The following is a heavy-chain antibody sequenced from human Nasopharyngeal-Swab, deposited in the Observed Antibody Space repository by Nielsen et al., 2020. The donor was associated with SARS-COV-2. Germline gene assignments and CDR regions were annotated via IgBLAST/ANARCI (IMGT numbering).Heavy chain of an antibody. CDR3: ARDRYYDFWSGYLEEVGLYYYYGMDV. CDR2: IKQDGSEK. Sequence: VRQAPGKGLEWVANIKQDGSEKYYVDSVKGRFTISRDNAKNSLYLQINSLRAEDTAAYYCARDRYYDFWSGYLEEVGLYYYYGMDVWGQGTTVTVSS. D-gene: IGHD3-3*01. J-gene: IGHJ6*02. V-gene: IGHV3-7*01.